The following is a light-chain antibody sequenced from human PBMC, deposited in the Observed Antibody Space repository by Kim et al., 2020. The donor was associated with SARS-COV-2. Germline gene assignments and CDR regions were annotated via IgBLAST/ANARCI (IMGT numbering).Light chain of an antibody. CDR3: SSFAGGPYV. V-gene: IGLV2-8*01. Sequence: PGQSVTISCTGTSSDVGGYNYVSWYQQHPGKAPKLIISEVSKRPSGVPDRFSGSKSGNTASLTVSGLQADDEADYYCSSFAGGPYVFGTGTKVTVL. CDR1: SSDVGGYNY. CDR2: EVS. J-gene: IGLJ1*01.